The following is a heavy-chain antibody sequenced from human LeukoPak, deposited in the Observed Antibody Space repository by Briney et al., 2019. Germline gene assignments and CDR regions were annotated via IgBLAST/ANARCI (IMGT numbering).Heavy chain of an antibody. CDR3: ARDVSSYYYGSGSYPDY. D-gene: IGHD3-10*01. CDR2: INPSGGST. CDR1: GYTFTSYY. Sequence: GASVKVSCKASGYTFTSYYMHWVRQAPGQGLEWMGIINPSGGSTSYAQKFQGRVTMTRDTSTSTAYMELSSLRSEDTAVYYCARDVSSYYYGSGSYPDYWGQGTLVTVSS. J-gene: IGHJ4*02. V-gene: IGHV1-46*01.